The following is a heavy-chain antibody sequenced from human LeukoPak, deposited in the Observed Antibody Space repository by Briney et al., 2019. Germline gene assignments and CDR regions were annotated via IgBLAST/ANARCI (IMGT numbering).Heavy chain of an antibody. J-gene: IGHJ4*02. CDR1: GGSISSYY. CDR2: IYYSGST. V-gene: IGHV4-59*01. CDR3: ACGSYYDSSGYSEYYFDY. Sequence: SETLSLTCTVSGGSISSYYWSWIRQPPGKGLEWIGYIYYSGSTNYNPSLKSRVTISVDTSKNQFSLKLSSVTAADTAVYYCACGSYYDSSGYSEYYFDYWGQGTLVTVPS. D-gene: IGHD3-22*01.